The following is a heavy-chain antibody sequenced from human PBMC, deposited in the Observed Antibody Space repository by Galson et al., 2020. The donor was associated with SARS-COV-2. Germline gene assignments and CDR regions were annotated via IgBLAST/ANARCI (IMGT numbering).Heavy chain of an antibody. J-gene: IGHJ2*01. CDR2: TYHSAHT. CDR3: ARRAFGWGSPSTFWYVDL. V-gene: IGHV4-59*08. CDR1: GGSMSTNY. D-gene: IGHD3-10*01. Sequence: SETLTLTCSLFGGSMSTNYWSWIRQTPGRALEWIGYTYHSAHTLYKPPLQSRVTMSRLTSAVQSSLTLTSVTAADTAVYFGARRAFGWGSPSTFWYVDLWGRGTPVTVSS.